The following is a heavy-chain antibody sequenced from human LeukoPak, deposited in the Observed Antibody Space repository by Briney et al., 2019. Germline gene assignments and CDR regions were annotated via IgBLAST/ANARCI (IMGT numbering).Heavy chain of an antibody. CDR2: ISGSGGST. Sequence: PGGSLRLSCAASGFTYSSYAMNWVRRAPGKGLEWVSAISGSGGSTYYAASVKGRFTTSRDNSKNTLYLQMNSLRAEDTAVYYCAKDVGKWESLHFFDYWGQGTLVTVSS. J-gene: IGHJ4*02. D-gene: IGHD1-26*01. V-gene: IGHV3-23*01. CDR1: GFTYSSYA. CDR3: AKDVGKWESLHFFDY.